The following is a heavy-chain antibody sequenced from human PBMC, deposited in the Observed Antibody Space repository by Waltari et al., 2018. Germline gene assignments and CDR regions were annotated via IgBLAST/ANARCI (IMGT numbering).Heavy chain of an antibody. CDR1: GFTFSSYG. CDR2: IWYDGSNK. D-gene: IGHD3-16*01. CDR3: AREAGETYYYYGMDV. J-gene: IGHJ6*02. Sequence: QVQLVESGGGVVQPGRSLRLSCAASGFTFSSYGMHWVRQAPGKGLEWVAVIWYDGSNKYYADSVKGRFTISRDNSKNTLYLQMNSLRAEDTAVYYCAREAGETYYYYGMDVWGQGTTVTVSS. V-gene: IGHV3-33*01.